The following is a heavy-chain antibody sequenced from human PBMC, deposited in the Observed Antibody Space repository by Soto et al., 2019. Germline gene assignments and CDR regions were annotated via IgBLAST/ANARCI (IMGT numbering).Heavy chain of an antibody. J-gene: IGHJ4*02. V-gene: IGHV3-74*01. CDR3: TRGGTSATYWGLFDY. D-gene: IGHD7-27*01. CDR2: INGDGSTT. CDR1: GFTFSNYW. Sequence: QPVGSLRLSCAASGFTFSNYWTHWVRQAPGKGLVWVSRINGDGSTTTYADFVKGRFTISRDNAKNTLYLQMDSLGADDTAVYYCTRGGTSATYWGLFDYWGQGALVTVSS.